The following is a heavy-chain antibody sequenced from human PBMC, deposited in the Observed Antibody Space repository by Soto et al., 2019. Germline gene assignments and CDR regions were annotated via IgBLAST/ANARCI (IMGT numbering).Heavy chain of an antibody. D-gene: IGHD6-19*01. CDR1: GYTFTSYG. CDR2: ISAYSGGT. J-gene: IGHJ3*02. V-gene: IGHV1-2*04. Sequence: ASVKVSCKASGYTFTSYGISWVRQAPGQGLEWMGWISAYSGGTNYAQKFQGWVTMTRDTSISTAYMELSRLRSDDTAVYYCARDRGAVASDAFDIWGQGTMVTVSS. CDR3: ARDRGAVASDAFDI.